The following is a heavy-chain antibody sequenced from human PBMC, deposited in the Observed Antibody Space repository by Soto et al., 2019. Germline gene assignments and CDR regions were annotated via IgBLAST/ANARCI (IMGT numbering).Heavy chain of an antibody. CDR2: IYHSGST. CDR1: GGSISSGGYS. CDR3: ARGGRGYSYGSFDY. Sequence: PSETLSLTCAVSGGSISSGGYSWSWIRQPPGKGLEWIRYIYHSGSTYYNPSLKSRVTISVDRSKNQFSLKLSSVTAADTVVYYCARGGRGYSYGSFDYWGQGTLVTVSS. J-gene: IGHJ4*02. V-gene: IGHV4-30-2*01. D-gene: IGHD5-18*01.